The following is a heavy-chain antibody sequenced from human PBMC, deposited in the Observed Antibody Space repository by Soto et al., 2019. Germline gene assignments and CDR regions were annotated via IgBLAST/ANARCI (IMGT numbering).Heavy chain of an antibody. Sequence: QVQLVESGGGVVQPGRSLRLSCAASGFSFTSYGMQWVRQAPGKGLEWVALISHDGSNKYYADSVKGRFSISRDNSKNALYLQMNSLKTEDTAVYYCLAGYSFGDYWGQGTLGTVSS. J-gene: IGHJ4*02. CDR2: ISHDGSNK. CDR3: LAGYSFGDY. D-gene: IGHD5-18*01. V-gene: IGHV3-30*03. CDR1: GFSFTSYG.